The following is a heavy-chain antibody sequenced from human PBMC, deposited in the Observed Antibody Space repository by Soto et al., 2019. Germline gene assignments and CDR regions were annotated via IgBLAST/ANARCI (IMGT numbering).Heavy chain of an antibody. V-gene: IGHV1-18*01. CDR2: ISAYNGNT. J-gene: IGHJ4*02. CDR1: GYTFTSYG. D-gene: IGHD2-2*01. Sequence: QVQLVQSGAEVKKPGASVKVSCKASGYTFTSYGIIWVRQAPGQGLEWMGWISAYNGNTNYAQKLQGRVTMTTDTSTSTAYMELRSLRSDDTAVYYCERVEYCSSTSCNPGYWGQGTLVTVSS. CDR3: ERVEYCSSTSCNPGY.